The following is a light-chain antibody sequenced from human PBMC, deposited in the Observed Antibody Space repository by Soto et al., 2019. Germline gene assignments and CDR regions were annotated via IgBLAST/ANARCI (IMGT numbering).Light chain of an antibody. Sequence: QSALTQPASVSGSPGQSITISCTGTSSDVGGYNFVSWYQHHPAKAPKLMIYDVSNRPSGVSNRFSGSTSGNTASLTISGLKAEDEAHYYFSSFTSSDTLVVFGGGTKLPVL. CDR1: SSDVGGYNF. CDR3: SSFTSSDTLVV. CDR2: DVS. V-gene: IGLV2-14*03. J-gene: IGLJ2*01.